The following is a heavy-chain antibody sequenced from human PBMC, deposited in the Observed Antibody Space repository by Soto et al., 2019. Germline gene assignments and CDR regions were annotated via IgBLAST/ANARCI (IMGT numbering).Heavy chain of an antibody. CDR3: ARGDYVWGSYRLNWFDP. Sequence: SVKVSCKASGGTFSSYAISWVRQAPGQGLEWMGGIIPIFGTANYAQKFQGRVTIAADESTSTAYMELSSLRSEDTAVYYCARGDYVWGSYRLNWFDPWGQGTLVTVSS. CDR2: IIPIFGTA. CDR1: GGTFSSYA. J-gene: IGHJ5*02. D-gene: IGHD3-16*02. V-gene: IGHV1-69*13.